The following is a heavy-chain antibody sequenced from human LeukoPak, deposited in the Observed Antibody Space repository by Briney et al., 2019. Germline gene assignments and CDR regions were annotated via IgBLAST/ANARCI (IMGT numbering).Heavy chain of an antibody. V-gene: IGHV3-30*18. Sequence: GGSLRLSCAASGFTFSSYGMHWVRQAPGKGLEWVAVISYDGSNKYYADSVKGRFTISRDNSKNTLYLQMNSLRAEDTAVYYCAKQDSSGWYSLPYAFDIWGQGTMVTVSS. CDR1: GFTFSSYG. D-gene: IGHD6-19*01. CDR2: ISYDGSNK. CDR3: AKQDSSGWYSLPYAFDI. J-gene: IGHJ3*02.